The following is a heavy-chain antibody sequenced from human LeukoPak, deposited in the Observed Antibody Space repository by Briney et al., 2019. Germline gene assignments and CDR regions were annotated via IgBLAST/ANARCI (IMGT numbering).Heavy chain of an antibody. CDR3: ARLIAVAERGGLFDY. CDR2: IYYSGST. J-gene: IGHJ4*02. CDR1: GGSISSSSYY. V-gene: IGHV4-39*07. Sequence: SETLSLTCTVSGGSISSSSYYWGWIRQPPGKGLEWIGSIYYSGSTYYNPSLKSRVTISVDTSKNQFSLKLSSVTAADTAVYYCARLIAVAERGGLFDYWGQGTLVTVSS. D-gene: IGHD6-19*01.